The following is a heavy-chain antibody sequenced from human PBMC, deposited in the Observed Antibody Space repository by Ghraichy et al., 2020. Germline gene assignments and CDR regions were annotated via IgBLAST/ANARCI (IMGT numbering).Heavy chain of an antibody. D-gene: IGHD3-22*01. CDR2: IHYRENT. CDR1: GGSISSYY. CDR3: SRQCRDHGDSYHDF. J-gene: IGHJ4*02. Sequence: SETLSLTCTVSGGSISSYYWSWIRQPPGKGLEWIGYIHYRENTKYNPSLTGRVTISIDTSNNQFSLKLSSVTAADTALYYCSRQCRDHGDSYHDFWGQGTLVTVST. V-gene: IGHV4-59*08.